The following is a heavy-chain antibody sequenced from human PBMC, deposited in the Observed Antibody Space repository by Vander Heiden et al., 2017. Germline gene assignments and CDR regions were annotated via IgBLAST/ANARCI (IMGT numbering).Heavy chain of an antibody. CDR2: IYDGGST. Sequence: QVQLQESGPGLVKPSETLSLTCTVSGGSISTYYWSWIRQPPGKGPEWIGYIYDGGSTNYNPSLKSRVTISVGTSKNQYSLKLSSVTAADTAVYYCARDGAVAGMGSFDYWGQGALVTVSS. CDR1: GGSISTYY. CDR3: ARDGAVAGMGSFDY. J-gene: IGHJ4*02. D-gene: IGHD6-19*01. V-gene: IGHV4-59*01.